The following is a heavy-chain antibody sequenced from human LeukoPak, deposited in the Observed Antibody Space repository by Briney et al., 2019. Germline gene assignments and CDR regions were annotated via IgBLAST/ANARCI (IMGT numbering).Heavy chain of an antibody. CDR2: VSASGSSR. D-gene: IGHD2-21*02. Sequence: GGSLRLSCAASGFTFSNHDMSWVRQAPGKGLEWVSGVSASGSSRFYADSVKGRFTVSRDNSKNTLYLQMNSLRVEDTAVYYCAELVTLNFWGQGTLVTVSS. J-gene: IGHJ4*02. CDR1: GFTFSNHD. V-gene: IGHV3-23*01. CDR3: AELVTLNF.